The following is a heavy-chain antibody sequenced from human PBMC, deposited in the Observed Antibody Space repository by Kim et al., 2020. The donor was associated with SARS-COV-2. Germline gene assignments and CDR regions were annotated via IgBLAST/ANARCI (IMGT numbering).Heavy chain of an antibody. CDR3: ARFGYSGYDPLDY. CDR1: GFTFSSYS. J-gene: IGHJ4*02. CDR2: ISSSSSYI. D-gene: IGHD5-12*01. Sequence: GGSLRLSCAASGFTFSSYSMNWVRQAPGKGLEWVSSISSSSSYIYYADSVKGRFTISRDNAKNSLYLQMNSLRAEDTAVYYCARFGYSGYDPLDYWGQGTLVTVSS. V-gene: IGHV3-21*01.